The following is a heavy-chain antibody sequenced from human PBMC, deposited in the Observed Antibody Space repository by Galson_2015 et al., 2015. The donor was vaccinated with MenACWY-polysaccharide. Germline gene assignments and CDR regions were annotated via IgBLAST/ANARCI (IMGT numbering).Heavy chain of an antibody. CDR2: MNPNSGNT. CDR3: ARIIARKYTFANP. V-gene: IGHV1-8*01. D-gene: IGHD2-21*01. J-gene: IGHJ5*02. CDR1: GYTFTNYD. Sequence: SVKVSCKASGYTFTNYDLNWVRQAAGQGLEWMGWMNPNSGNTGYAQKFQGRVTMTSSSAMATAYMKLKNLRSDATAVYYCARIIARKYTFANPGCRETLVTVSS.